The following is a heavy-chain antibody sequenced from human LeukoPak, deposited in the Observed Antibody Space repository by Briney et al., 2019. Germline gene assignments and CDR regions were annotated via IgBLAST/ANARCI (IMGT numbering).Heavy chain of an antibody. J-gene: IGHJ3*02. CDR2: FDPEDGET. CDR3: ASQLEVLGTAEI. CDR1: GYTLTELS. Sequence: ASVKVSCKVSGYTLTELSMHWVRQAPGKGLEWMGGFDPEDGETIYAQKFQGRVTMTRNTSISTAYMELSSLRSEDTAVYYCASQLEVLGTAEIWGQGTMVTVSS. V-gene: IGHV1-24*01. D-gene: IGHD1-1*01.